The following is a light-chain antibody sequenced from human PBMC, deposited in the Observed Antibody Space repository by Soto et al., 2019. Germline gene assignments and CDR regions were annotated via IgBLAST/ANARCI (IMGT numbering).Light chain of an antibody. V-gene: IGKV3-20*01. CDR1: HSVSSSY. CDR2: GAS. CDR3: QQYGSPR. J-gene: IGKJ4*01. Sequence: EIVLTQSPGTLSLSPGERATLSCRASHSVSSSYLAWYQQKPGQAPRLLIYGASSRATGIPDRFSGSGSGTDFTLTISRLEPEDFAVYYCQQYGSPRFGGGTKVDI.